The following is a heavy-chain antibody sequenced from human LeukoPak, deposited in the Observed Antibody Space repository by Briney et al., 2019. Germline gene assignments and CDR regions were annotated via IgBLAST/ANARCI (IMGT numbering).Heavy chain of an antibody. D-gene: IGHD2-21*02. CDR1: GYTFTSYY. Sequence: GASVKVSCKASGYTFTSYYMHWVRQAPGQGLEWMGIINPSGGSTSYAQKFQGRATITRDTSTSTVYMELSSLRSEDTAVYYCARDRGVTGEPDNAFDIWGQGTMVTVSS. J-gene: IGHJ3*02. V-gene: IGHV1-46*01. CDR2: INPSGGST. CDR3: ARDRGVTGEPDNAFDI.